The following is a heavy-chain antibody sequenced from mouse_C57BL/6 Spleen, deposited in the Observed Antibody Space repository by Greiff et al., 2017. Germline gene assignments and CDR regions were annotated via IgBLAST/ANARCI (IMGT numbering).Heavy chain of an antibody. CDR3: TSSPAWFAY. CDR2: IDPENGDT. Sequence: VQLKQSGAELVRPGASVKLSCTASGFNIKDDYMHWVKQRPEQGLEWIGWIDPENGDTEYASKFQGKATITADTSSNTAYLQLSSLTSEDTAVYYCTSSPAWFAYWGQGTLVTVSA. V-gene: IGHV14-4*01. CDR1: GFNIKDDY. J-gene: IGHJ3*01.